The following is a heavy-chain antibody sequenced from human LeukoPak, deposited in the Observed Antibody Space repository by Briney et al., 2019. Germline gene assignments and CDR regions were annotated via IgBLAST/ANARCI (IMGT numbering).Heavy chain of an antibody. J-gene: IGHJ3*02. V-gene: IGHV1-69*05. Sequence: SVKVSCKASGGTFSSYAISWVRQAPGQGLEWMGRIIPIFGTANYAQKFQGRVTITTDESTSTAYMELSSLRSEDTAVYYCARDRNYGDWDGAFDIWGQGTMVTVSS. CDR2: IIPIFGTA. D-gene: IGHD4-17*01. CDR3: ARDRNYGDWDGAFDI. CDR1: GGTFSSYA.